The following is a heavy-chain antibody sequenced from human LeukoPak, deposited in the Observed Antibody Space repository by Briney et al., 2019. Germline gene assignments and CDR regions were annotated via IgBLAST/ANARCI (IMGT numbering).Heavy chain of an antibody. D-gene: IGHD2-15*01. Sequence: GGSLRLSCAASGFTFSRYAMSWVRQAPGKGLGWVSAISGSGGSTYYADSVKGRFTISRDNSKNTLYLQMNSLRAEDTAVYYCAKTRAAATPSFDYWGQGTLVTVSS. J-gene: IGHJ4*02. CDR3: AKTRAAATPSFDY. V-gene: IGHV3-23*01. CDR2: ISGSGGST. CDR1: GFTFSRYA.